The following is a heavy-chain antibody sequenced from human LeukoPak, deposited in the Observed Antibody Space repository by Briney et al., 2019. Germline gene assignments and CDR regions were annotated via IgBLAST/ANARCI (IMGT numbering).Heavy chain of an antibody. CDR3: ARGPRATATQAFDI. J-gene: IGHJ3*02. CDR1: DGSITNSY. D-gene: IGHD2-15*01. Sequence: SGTLSLTCTVSDGSITNSYWSWIRQPAGKGLEWIGRIYTTGSTNYNPSLNSRVTMSVDTSKNQFSLKLNSVTAADTAVYYCARGPRATATQAFDIWGQGTMVTVSS. CDR2: IYTTGST. V-gene: IGHV4-4*07.